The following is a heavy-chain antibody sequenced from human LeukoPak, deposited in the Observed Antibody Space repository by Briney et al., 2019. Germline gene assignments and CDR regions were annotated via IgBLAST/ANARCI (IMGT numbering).Heavy chain of an antibody. V-gene: IGHV3-23*01. CDR1: GFTFSSYA. Sequence: AGGSLRLSCAASGFTFSSYAMSWVRQAPGKGLEWVSAISGRGGSTYYADSVKGRFTISRDNSKNTLYLQMNSLRAEDTAVYYCAKDTKRGNGAPDAFDIWGQGTMVTVSS. CDR3: AKDTKRGNGAPDAFDI. D-gene: IGHD4-23*01. CDR2: ISGRGGST. J-gene: IGHJ3*02.